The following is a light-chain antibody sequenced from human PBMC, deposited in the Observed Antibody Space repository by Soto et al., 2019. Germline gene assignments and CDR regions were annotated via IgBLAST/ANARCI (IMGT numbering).Light chain of an antibody. J-gene: IGLJ2*01. CDR1: SSNIGSNY. CDR3: AAWDDTLNGLV. Sequence: QSVLTQPPSASGTPGQRVTISCSGSSSNIGSNYVYWYQQLPGTAPRLLMYRASQRPSGVPDRFSGSKSGTSASLAISGRRSEDEADYYCAAWDDTLNGLVFGGGTKLTVL. CDR2: RAS. V-gene: IGLV1-47*01.